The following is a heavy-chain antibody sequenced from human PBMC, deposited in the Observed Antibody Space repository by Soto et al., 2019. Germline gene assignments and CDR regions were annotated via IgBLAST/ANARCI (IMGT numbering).Heavy chain of an antibody. V-gene: IGHV3-73*02. D-gene: IGHD6-19*01. CDR3: TRDSSGWPD. J-gene: IGHJ4*02. Sequence: EVQLVESGGGLVQPGGSLKLSCAASGFTFSGSAMHWVRQTSGKGLEWVGRIRSKVNSYATAYAASVKGRFTISRDDSKNTAYLQMNSLKTEDTAVYYCTRDSSGWPDLGQGTLVTVSS. CDR1: GFTFSGSA. CDR2: IRSKVNSYAT.